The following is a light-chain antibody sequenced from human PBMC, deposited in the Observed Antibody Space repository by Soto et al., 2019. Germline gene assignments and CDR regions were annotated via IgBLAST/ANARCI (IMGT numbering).Light chain of an antibody. Sequence: DIQMTQSPSTLSTSVGDRVTISCRASQSISSWLAWYQQKPGEAPNLLIYRASSLQSGVPSRFSGSGSGTEFTITISSLQPDDFATYYCQQYSRYSWTFGQGTKVEFK. V-gene: IGKV1-5*03. CDR3: QQYSRYSWT. CDR1: QSISSW. J-gene: IGKJ1*01. CDR2: RAS.